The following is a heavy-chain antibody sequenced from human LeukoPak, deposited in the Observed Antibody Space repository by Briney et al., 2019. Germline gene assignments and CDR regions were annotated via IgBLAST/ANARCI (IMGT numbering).Heavy chain of an antibody. Sequence: PSETLSLTCTVSSGSISTSSYCWGWIRQPPGKGLEWIGSISYSGTTYYNPSLKSRVTISVDTSNNQFSLRLTSVTAADTAVYYCARGRTYYDYVWGSYRYRYFDYWGQGTLVTVSS. D-gene: IGHD3-16*02. CDR2: ISYSGTT. CDR1: SGSISTSSYC. V-gene: IGHV4-39*01. J-gene: IGHJ4*02. CDR3: ARGRTYYDYVWGSYRYRYFDY.